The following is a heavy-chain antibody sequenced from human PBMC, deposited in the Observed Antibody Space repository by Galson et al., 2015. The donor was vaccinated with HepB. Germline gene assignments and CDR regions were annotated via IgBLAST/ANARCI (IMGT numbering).Heavy chain of an antibody. CDR3: ARQRDGALYCSSTSCYTGYYYYYYMDV. J-gene: IGHJ6*03. CDR1: GYTFTSYG. Sequence: SVKVSCKASGYTFTSYGISWVRQAPGQGLEWMGWISAYNGTANYAQKFQGRVTITADESTSTAYMELSSLRSEDTAVYYCARQRDGALYCSSTSCYTGYYYYYYMDVWGKGTTVTVSS. V-gene: IGHV1-18*04. D-gene: IGHD2-2*02. CDR2: ISAYNGTA.